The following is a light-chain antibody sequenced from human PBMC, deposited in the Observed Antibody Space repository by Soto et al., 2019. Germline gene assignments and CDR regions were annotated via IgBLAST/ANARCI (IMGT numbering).Light chain of an antibody. Sequence: DIQMTQSPSSLSASVGDRVTITCRASQSISSFLHWYQQKPGKAPKLLIYAASSLQSGVPSRFSGSGSGTDFTLTIRNLQPEDFATYYCQQSYSTPWTFGQGTKVDIK. J-gene: IGKJ1*01. CDR3: QQSYSTPWT. V-gene: IGKV1-39*01. CDR2: AAS. CDR1: QSISSF.